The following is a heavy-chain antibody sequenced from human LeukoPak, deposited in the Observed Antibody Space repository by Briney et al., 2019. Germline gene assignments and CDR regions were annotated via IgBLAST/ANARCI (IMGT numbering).Heavy chain of an antibody. CDR3: AKMTTVITPARTFDY. J-gene: IGHJ4*02. D-gene: IGHD4-23*01. CDR2: ISGSSGAI. CDR1: GGSISSNGYY. Sequence: ETLSLTCTVSGGSISSNGYYWGWIRQPPGKGLEWVSAISGSSGAIYYADSVKGRFAVSRDNSKNTLYLQMSSLRAEDTAVYYCAKMTTVITPARTFDYWGQGTLVTVSS. V-gene: IGHV3-23*01.